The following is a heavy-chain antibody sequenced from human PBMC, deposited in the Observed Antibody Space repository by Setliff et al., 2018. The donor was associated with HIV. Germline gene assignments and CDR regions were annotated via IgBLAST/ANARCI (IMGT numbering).Heavy chain of an antibody. V-gene: IGHV4-38-2*01. J-gene: IGHJ4*02. Sequence: PSETLSLTCAVSGYSISSGYYWGWIRQPPGRGLEWIGSTYHSGNTYYNPSLKSRVTISVDTSKNQFSLRLSSVTAADTAVYYCASLTTDRFLEWLFVYWGQGTLVTVS. CDR1: GYSISSGYY. CDR3: ASLTTDRFLEWLFVY. CDR2: TYHSGNT. D-gene: IGHD3-3*01.